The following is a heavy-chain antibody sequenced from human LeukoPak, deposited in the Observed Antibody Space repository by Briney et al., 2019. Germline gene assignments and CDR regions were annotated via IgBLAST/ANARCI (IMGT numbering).Heavy chain of an antibody. J-gene: IGHJ3*02. D-gene: IGHD2-15*01. CDR2: IYYSGST. Sequence: PSETLSLTCTVSGGSISSYYWSWIRQPPGKGLEWIGYIYYSGSTNYNPSLKSRVTISVDTSKNQFSLKLHSVTAADTAVYYCARDRKGYCSGDICYRVAFDIWGQGTMVTVSS. CDR1: GGSISSYY. V-gene: IGHV4-59*12. CDR3: ARDRKGYCSGDICYRVAFDI.